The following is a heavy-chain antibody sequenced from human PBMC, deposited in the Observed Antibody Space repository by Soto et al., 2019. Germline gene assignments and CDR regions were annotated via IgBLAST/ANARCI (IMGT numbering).Heavy chain of an antibody. CDR3: AKDRMPVSGTLFDF. D-gene: IGHD6-19*01. V-gene: IGHV3-23*01. CDR2: ISSVGGAT. CDR1: GFTFSNFA. J-gene: IGHJ4*02. Sequence: TVGSLRLSCAASGFTFSNFAMSWVRQAPGEGLEWVSGISSVGGATNYADSVKGRFTISRDNSKNTVYLQMNSLRGEDTAVYYCAKDRMPVSGTLFDFWGQGILVTVSS.